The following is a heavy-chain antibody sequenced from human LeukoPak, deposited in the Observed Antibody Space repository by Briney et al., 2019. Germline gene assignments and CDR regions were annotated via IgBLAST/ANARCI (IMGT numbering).Heavy chain of an antibody. CDR3: TREAVTANGYFDY. V-gene: IGHV3-15*01. Sequence: GGSLRLSCAASGFTFSNALMTWVRQAPGKGLEWVGRIKSKTDGGTTDYAAPVKGRFTISRDDSKNTLYLQMNSLKTEDTAVYYCTREAVTANGYFDYWGQGILVTVSS. D-gene: IGHD2-21*02. CDR2: IKSKTDGGTT. CDR1: GFTFSNAL. J-gene: IGHJ4*02.